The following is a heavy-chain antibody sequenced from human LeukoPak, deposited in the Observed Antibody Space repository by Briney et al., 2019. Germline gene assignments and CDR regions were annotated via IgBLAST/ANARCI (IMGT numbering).Heavy chain of an antibody. CDR2: IYYSGST. D-gene: IGHD5-12*01. CDR1: GGSISGYY. Sequence: SETLSLTCTVSGGSISGYYWSWIRQPPGKGLEWIGYIYYSGSTNYNPSLKSRVTISVDTSKNQFSLKLSSVTAADTAVYYCARDGDGYNSNWYFDLWGRGTLVTVSS. CDR3: ARDGDGYNSNWYFDL. J-gene: IGHJ2*01. V-gene: IGHV4-59*01.